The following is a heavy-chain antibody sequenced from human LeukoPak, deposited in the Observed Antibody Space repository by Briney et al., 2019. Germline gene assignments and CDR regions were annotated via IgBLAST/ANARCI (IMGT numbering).Heavy chain of an antibody. D-gene: IGHD3-10*01. V-gene: IGHV3-30*02. CDR2: IRYDGSNK. CDR1: GFTFSSYG. Sequence: GGSLRLSCAASGFTFSSYGMHWVRQAPGKGLEWVAFIRYDGSNKYYADPAKGRFTISRDNSKNTLYLQMNSLRAEDTAVYYCAKPLLWFGELSYYFDYWGQGTLVTVSS. CDR3: AKPLLWFGELSYYFDY. J-gene: IGHJ4*02.